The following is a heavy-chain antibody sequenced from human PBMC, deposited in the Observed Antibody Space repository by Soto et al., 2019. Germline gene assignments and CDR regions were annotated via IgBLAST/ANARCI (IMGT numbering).Heavy chain of an antibody. CDR2: SRDKPQGYST. Sequence: GGSLRLSCAGSGFTLSGHYIDWVRQAPGKGLEWVGRSRDKPQGYSTAYAASVKGRFTTSRDESKNSAYLQMNSLKTEDTAVYYCVRATYFSDSSGYTRCLDYWGQGTLVTVSS. D-gene: IGHD3-22*01. CDR1: GFTLSGHY. CDR3: VRATYFSDSSGYTRCLDY. V-gene: IGHV3-72*01. J-gene: IGHJ4*02.